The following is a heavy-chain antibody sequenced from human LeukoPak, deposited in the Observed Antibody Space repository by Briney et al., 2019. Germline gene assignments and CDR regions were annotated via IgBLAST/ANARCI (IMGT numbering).Heavy chain of an antibody. Sequence: PGGSLRLSCAASGFTFSRYWMSWVRQAPGKGVEWVATIKQDGSEKYYVDSVKGRFTISRDNAKNSLYLQMKSLIAEDTAVYYCARRGWFGELSYYYYYGMDVWGQGTMVTVSS. CDR3: ARRGWFGELSYYYYYGMDV. CDR2: IKQDGSEK. V-gene: IGHV3-7*01. D-gene: IGHD3-10*01. CDR1: GFTFSRYW. J-gene: IGHJ6*02.